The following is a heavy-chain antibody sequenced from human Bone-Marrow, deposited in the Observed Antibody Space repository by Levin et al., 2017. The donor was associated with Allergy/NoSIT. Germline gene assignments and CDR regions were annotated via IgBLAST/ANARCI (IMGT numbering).Heavy chain of an antibody. Sequence: SVKVSCKASGGTFSSYTISWVRQAPGQGLEWMGRIIPILGIANYAQKFQGRVTITADKSTSTAYMELSSLRSEDTAVYYCAREPGGSSGYWFDPWGQGTLVTVSS. CDR2: IIPILGIA. D-gene: IGHD6-19*01. J-gene: IGHJ5*02. V-gene: IGHV1-69*04. CDR3: AREPGGSSGYWFDP. CDR1: GGTFSSYT.